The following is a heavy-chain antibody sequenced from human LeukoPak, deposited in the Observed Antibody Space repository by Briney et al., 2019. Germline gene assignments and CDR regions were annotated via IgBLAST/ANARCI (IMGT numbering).Heavy chain of an antibody. CDR3: ASKGPGKYQLSRDGYFDY. CDR1: GGSISSGGYS. V-gene: IGHV4-30-2*01. J-gene: IGHJ4*02. Sequence: SETLSLTCAVSGGSISSGGYSWSWIRQPPGKGLEWIGYIYHSGSTYYNPSLKSRVTISVDRSKNQFSLKLGSVTAEDTAVYYCASKGPGKYQLSRDGYFDYWGQGTLVTVSS. D-gene: IGHD2-2*01. CDR2: IYHSGST.